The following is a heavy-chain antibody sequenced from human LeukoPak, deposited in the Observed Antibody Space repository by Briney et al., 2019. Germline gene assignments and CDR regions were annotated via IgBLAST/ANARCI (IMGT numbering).Heavy chain of an antibody. CDR3: ARDGRDSGTDDDYFDY. V-gene: IGHV3-72*01. D-gene: IGHD1-26*01. Sequence: GGSLRLSCAASGFTFSDHYMDWVRQAPGKGLEWVGRTRNKANSYTTEYAASVKGRFTISRDDSKNSLYLQMNSLKTEETAVYYCARDGRDSGTDDDYFDYWGQGTLVTVSS. J-gene: IGHJ4*02. CDR2: TRNKANSYTT. CDR1: GFTFSDHY.